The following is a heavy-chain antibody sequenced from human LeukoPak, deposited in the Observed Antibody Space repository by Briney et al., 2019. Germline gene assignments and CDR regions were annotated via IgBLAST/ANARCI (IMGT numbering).Heavy chain of an antibody. D-gene: IGHD3-10*02. CDR1: GFTFSGFA. Sequence: GGSLRLSCAASGFTFSGFAMTWVRQAPGKGLEWVSSIGSDEKTHYSESVRGRFAISRDNSKSMLYLQMNTLRAEDTALYYCARDLHYYVAMGVWGQGTTVTVSS. J-gene: IGHJ6*02. CDR3: ARDLHYYVAMGV. V-gene: IGHV3-23*01. CDR2: IGSDEKT.